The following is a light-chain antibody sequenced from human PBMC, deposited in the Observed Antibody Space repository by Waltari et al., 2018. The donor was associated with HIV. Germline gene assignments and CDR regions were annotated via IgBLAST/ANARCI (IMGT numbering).Light chain of an antibody. CDR3: SSYTDSDSLL. CDR2: GVN. CDR1: TSDIGIYHL. J-gene: IGLJ2*01. Sequence: QSALTQPASVSGSPGQSITISCTGATSDIGIYHLVSWYQKYPDKAPRLIMYGVNTRPSGISTRFSGSKSGNTASLTISALQGDDEADYYCSSYTDSDSLLFGGGTKLTVL. V-gene: IGLV2-14*01.